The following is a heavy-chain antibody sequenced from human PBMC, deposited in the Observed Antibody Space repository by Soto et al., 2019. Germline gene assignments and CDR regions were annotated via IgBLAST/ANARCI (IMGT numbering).Heavy chain of an antibody. D-gene: IGHD4-4*01. CDR3: ARRSEIYSKGYYGMDV. CDR2: IYYSGST. Sequence: QVQLQESGPGLVKPSQTLSLTCTVSGGSISSDGYYWSWIRQHPGKGLEWIGYIYYSGSTYYNPSLKSRVTISVXTXKXXFSLKLSSVTAADTAVYYCARRSEIYSKGYYGMDVWGQGTTVTVSS. V-gene: IGHV4-31*03. CDR1: GGSISSDGYY. J-gene: IGHJ6*02.